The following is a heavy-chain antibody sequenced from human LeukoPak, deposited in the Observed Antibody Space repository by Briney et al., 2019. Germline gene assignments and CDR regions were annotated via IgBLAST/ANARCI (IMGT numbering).Heavy chain of an antibody. D-gene: IGHD3-9*01. J-gene: IGHJ4*02. V-gene: IGHV3-7*03. CDR3: ARGGNYDILTGYIFDY. CDR1: GFTFSNYW. CDR2: IKHDGGDK. Sequence: GGSLRLSCAASGFTFSNYWMSWVRQAPGKGLEWVANIKHDGGDKHYVDSVKGRFTIARNSAKNSLNLQMNSLRAEDTAVYYCARGGNYDILTGYIFDYWGQGTLVTVSS.